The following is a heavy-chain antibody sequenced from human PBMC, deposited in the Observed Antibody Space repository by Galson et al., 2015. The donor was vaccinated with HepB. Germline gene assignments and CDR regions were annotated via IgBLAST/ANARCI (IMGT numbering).Heavy chain of an antibody. CDR3: TTDIPHPYYYYMDV. J-gene: IGHJ6*03. CDR1: GFTFSNAW. Sequence: SLRLSCAASGFTFSNAWMSWVRQAPGKGLEWVGRIKSKTDGGTTDYAAPVKGRFTISRDDSKNTLYLQMNSLKTEDTAVYYCTTDIPHPYYYYMDVWGKGTTVTVSS. D-gene: IGHD2-21*01. V-gene: IGHV3-15*01. CDR2: IKSKTDGGTT.